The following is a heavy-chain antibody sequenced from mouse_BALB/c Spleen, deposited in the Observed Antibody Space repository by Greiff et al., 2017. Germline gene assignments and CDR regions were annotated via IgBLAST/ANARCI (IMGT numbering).Heavy chain of an antibody. Sequence: VQLQQSGPGLVQPSQSLSITCTVSGFSLTSYGVHWVRQSPGKGLEWLGVIWSGGSTDYNAAFISRLSISKDNSKSQVFFKMNSLQADDTAIYYCARNWGYAGNWFAYWGQGTLVTVSA. J-gene: IGHJ3*01. CDR3: ARNWGYAGNWFAY. D-gene: IGHD2-14*01. CDR1: GFSLTSYG. V-gene: IGHV2-4-1*01. CDR2: IWSGGST.